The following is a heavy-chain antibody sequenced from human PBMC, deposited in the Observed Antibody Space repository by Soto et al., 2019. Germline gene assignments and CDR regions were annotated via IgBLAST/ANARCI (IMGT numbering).Heavy chain of an antibody. CDR2: SSNSGTFA. Sequence: GGSLRLSCAASGFTFSDYYMSWVRQAPGRGLEWISYSSNSGTFARYATSVKGRFSISRDNANNSLYLGMNSLRVEDTAVYYCARSGDNFNVLDYWGQGTPVTVSS. CDR1: GFTFSDYY. D-gene: IGHD1-1*01. J-gene: IGHJ4*02. CDR3: ARSGDNFNVLDY. V-gene: IGHV3-11*06.